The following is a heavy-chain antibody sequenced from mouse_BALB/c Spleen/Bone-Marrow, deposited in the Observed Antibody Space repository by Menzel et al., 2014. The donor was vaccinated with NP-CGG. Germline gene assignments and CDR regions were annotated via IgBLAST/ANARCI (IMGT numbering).Heavy chain of an antibody. Sequence: VKLMESGPGLVAPSQGLSITRTVSGFSLTSYGVHWVRQPPGKGLEWLGVIWAGGSTNYNSALMSRLSISKDNSKSQVFLKMNSLQTDDTAMYYCARGGGNWYFDVWGAGTTVTVSS. CDR2: IWAGGST. J-gene: IGHJ1*01. V-gene: IGHV2-9*02. CDR1: GFSLTSYG. CDR3: ARGGGNWYFDV.